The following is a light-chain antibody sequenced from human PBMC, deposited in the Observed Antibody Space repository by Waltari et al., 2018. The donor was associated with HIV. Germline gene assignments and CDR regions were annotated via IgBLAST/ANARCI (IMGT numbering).Light chain of an antibody. Sequence: QSVLTQPPSASRTPGQRVTISCSGGSSNIGSNTVHWYQQLPGTAPKLLIYINNQRPSGVPDRFSGSKSGTSASLAISGLQSEDEADYYCSTWDDSLNGVLFGGGTKLTVL. CDR3: STWDDSLNGVL. CDR2: INN. V-gene: IGLV1-44*01. CDR1: SSNIGSNT. J-gene: IGLJ2*01.